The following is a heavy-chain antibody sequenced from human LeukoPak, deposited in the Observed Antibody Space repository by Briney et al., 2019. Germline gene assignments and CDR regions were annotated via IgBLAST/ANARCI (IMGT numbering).Heavy chain of an antibody. D-gene: IGHD6-13*01. CDR1: GFTFSSHS. CDR2: ISSDSSTI. J-gene: IGHJ4*02. V-gene: IGHV3-48*01. Sequence: GGSLRLSCAASGFTFSSHSMNWVRQAPGKGLEWVSYISSDSSTIYYADSVKGRFTISRDNAKNSLYLQMNSLRAEDTAVYYCAALIAAAGESYWGQGTLVTVSS. CDR3: AALIAAAGESY.